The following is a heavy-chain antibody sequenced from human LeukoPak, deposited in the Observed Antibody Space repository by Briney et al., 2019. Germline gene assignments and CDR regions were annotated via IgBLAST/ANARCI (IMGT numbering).Heavy chain of an antibody. Sequence: GGSLRLSCAASGFTFSNYWMTWVRQAPGKGLEWVANINRDGSERYYVDSVKGRFTISRDDAKSSLYLQMNSLRAEDTAVYYCAKGRSGWYPDYWGQGTLVTVSS. D-gene: IGHD6-19*01. CDR2: INRDGSER. J-gene: IGHJ4*02. CDR3: AKGRSGWYPDY. CDR1: GFTFSNYW. V-gene: IGHV3-7*03.